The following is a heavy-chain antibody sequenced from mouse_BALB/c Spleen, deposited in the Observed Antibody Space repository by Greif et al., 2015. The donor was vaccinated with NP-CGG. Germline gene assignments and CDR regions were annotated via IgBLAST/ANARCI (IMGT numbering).Heavy chain of an antibody. J-gene: IGHJ2*01. CDR1: GYTFTSYV. Sequence: VQLKQSGPELVKPGASVKMSCKASGYTFTSYVMHWVEQKPGQGLEWIGYINPYNDGTKYNEKFKGKATLTSDKSSSTAYMELSSLTSEDSAVYYCAKGGIYGNSYYFDYWGQGTTLTVSS. CDR2: INPYNDGT. V-gene: IGHV1-14*01. CDR3: AKGGIYGNSYYFDY. D-gene: IGHD2-1*01.